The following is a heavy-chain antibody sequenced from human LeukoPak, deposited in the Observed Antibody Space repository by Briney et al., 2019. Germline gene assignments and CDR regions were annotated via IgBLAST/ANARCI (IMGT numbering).Heavy chain of an antibody. D-gene: IGHD6-13*01. CDR2: IYTSGST. J-gene: IGHJ4*02. CDR3: ARERSTAAAGTYYFDY. CDR1: GGSFSGYY. V-gene: IGHV4-4*07. Sequence: SETLSLTCAVYGGSFSGYYWSWIRQPAGKGLEWIGRIYTSGSTNYNPSLKSRVTMSVDTSKNQFSLKLSSVTAADTAVYYCARERSTAAAGTYYFDYWGQGTLVTVSS.